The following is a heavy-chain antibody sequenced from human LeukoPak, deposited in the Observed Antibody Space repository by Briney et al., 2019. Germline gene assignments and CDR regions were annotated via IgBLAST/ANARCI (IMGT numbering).Heavy chain of an antibody. Sequence: ASVKVSCKASGYTFTSYDINWVRQATGQGLEWMGWMNPNSGNTVYAQKFQGRVTMTRNTSISTAYMELSSLRSEDTAVYYCASFQRAHPWFDYWGQGTLVTVSS. V-gene: IGHV1-8*01. CDR3: ASFQRAHPWFDY. J-gene: IGHJ4*02. CDR2: MNPNSGNT. CDR1: GYTFTSYD.